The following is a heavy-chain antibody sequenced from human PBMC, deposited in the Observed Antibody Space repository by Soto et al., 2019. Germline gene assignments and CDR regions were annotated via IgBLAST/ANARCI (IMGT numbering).Heavy chain of an antibody. CDR1: GGSFSGYY. Sequence: SETLSLTCAVYGGSFSGYYWSWIRQPPGKGLEWIGEINHSGSTNYNPSLKSRVTISVDTSENQFSLKLSSVTAADTAVYYCASVRITIFGVVTTPHAFDIWGQGTMVTVSS. V-gene: IGHV4-34*01. CDR3: ASVRITIFGVVTTPHAFDI. J-gene: IGHJ3*02. D-gene: IGHD3-3*01. CDR2: INHSGST.